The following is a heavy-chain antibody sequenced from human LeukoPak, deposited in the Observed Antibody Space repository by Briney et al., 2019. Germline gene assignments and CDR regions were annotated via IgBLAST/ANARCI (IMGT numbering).Heavy chain of an antibody. D-gene: IGHD4-17*01. CDR1: GFTFSSYT. J-gene: IGHJ4*02. CDR2: SRNKANSYTT. Sequence: PGGSLRLSCAASGFTFSSYTMNWVRQAPGKGLEWVGRSRNKANSYTTEYAASVKGRFTISRDDSKSSLYLQMNSLKTEDTAVYYCVRSRKDYGDYYYFDYWGQGTLVTVSS. CDR3: VRSRKDYGDYYYFDY. V-gene: IGHV3-72*01.